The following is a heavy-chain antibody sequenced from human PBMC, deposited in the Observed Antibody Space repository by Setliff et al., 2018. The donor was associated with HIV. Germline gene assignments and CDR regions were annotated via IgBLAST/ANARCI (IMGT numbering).Heavy chain of an antibody. CDR3: ARGHSYDSYGYYLRGFDI. V-gene: IGHV4-34*01. Sequence: PSETLSLTCAVYGGSFSGYYCSWIRQSPGKGLEWIGEINHSESTNYNPSVKRRVTISIDTSKNQISLKLSSVTAADTAVYYCARGHSYDSYGYYLRGFDIWGPGTMVTVSS. J-gene: IGHJ3*02. CDR2: INHSEST. D-gene: IGHD3-22*01. CDR1: GGSFSGYY.